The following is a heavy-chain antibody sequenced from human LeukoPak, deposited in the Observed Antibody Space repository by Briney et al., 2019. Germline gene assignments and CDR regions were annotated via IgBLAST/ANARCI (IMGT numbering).Heavy chain of an antibody. V-gene: IGHV3-74*01. CDR2: LPPDELGI. J-gene: IGHJ4*02. CDR1: GFTFSDYW. CDR3: VGTIASRGSEY. D-gene: IGHD6-6*01. Sequence: GGSLRLSCAASGFTFSDYWMHWVRQVPGKGLVWVSRLPPDELGIIYADSVKGRFTVSRDNAKNTVYLQMNNLRVDDTAMYYCVGTIASRGSEYWGQGALVTVSS.